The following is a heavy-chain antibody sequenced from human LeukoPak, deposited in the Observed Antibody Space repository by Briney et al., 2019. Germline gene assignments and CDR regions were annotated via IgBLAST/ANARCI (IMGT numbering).Heavy chain of an antibody. CDR1: GGTFSSYA. D-gene: IGHD6-13*01. J-gene: IGHJ4*02. V-gene: IGHV1-18*01. Sequence: ASVKVSCKASGGTFSSYAISWVRQAPGQGLEWVGWISAYNGETSYAQKLQDRVTMTTDTSTTTGYMELRSLTSDDTAVYYCARDLYGSSWPPYFGYWGQGTLVTVSS. CDR2: ISAYNGET. CDR3: ARDLYGSSWPPYFGY.